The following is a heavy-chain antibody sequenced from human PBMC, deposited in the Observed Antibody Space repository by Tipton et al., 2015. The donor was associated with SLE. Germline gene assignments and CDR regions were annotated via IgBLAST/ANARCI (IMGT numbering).Heavy chain of an antibody. V-gene: IGHV3-33*03. CDR3: AKAQYSSGHLLFDY. CDR1: GLTFRTYF. J-gene: IGHJ4*02. CDR2: VGGDGNNI. D-gene: IGHD6-19*01. Sequence: SLRLSCAASGLTFRTYFMHWVRQAPGKGLEWVAVVGGDGNNIYYADSVKGRFIISRDNSKNTLYLQMNSLRAEDTAVYYCAKAQYSSGHLLFDYWGQGTLVIVSS.